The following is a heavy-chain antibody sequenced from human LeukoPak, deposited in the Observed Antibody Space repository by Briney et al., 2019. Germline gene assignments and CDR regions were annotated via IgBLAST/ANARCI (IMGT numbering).Heavy chain of an antibody. Sequence: SETLSLTCTVSVGSITSGGYYSSWIRQLPRRGLECIGYIYYSGRPYYDPSLKHRVTISVDPSKTEFSLTLSPVPAADTAVYYCARHFNDWGQGTLVTVSS. V-gene: IGHV4-31*03. J-gene: IGHJ4*02. CDR3: ARHFND. CDR2: IYYSGRP. CDR1: VGSITSGGYY.